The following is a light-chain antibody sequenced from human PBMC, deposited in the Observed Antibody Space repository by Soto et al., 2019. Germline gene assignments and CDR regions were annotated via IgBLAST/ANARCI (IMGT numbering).Light chain of an antibody. J-gene: IGKJ3*01. V-gene: IGKV3-11*01. CDR1: QSVSSY. Sequence: EIVLTQSPATLSLSPGERATLSCRASQSVSSYLAWYQQKPGQAPRLLIYDASNRATGIPARFSGSGSGTDFTLTISSLEPEDFAVYYFQQRSNWPPTFGPGTKVD. CDR3: QQRSNWPPT. CDR2: DAS.